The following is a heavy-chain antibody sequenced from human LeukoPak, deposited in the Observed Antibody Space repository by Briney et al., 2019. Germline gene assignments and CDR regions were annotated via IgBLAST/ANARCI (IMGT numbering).Heavy chain of an antibody. V-gene: IGHV3-66*01. CDR1: ESTMRDHA. Sequence: GGSLRLSCAASESTMRDHAISWVRQAPGKGLEWVSVIYSGGSTYYADSVKGRFTISRDNSKNTLYLQMNSLRAEDTAVYYCARTINGGYYSFPGAFDIWGQGTMVTVSS. CDR3: ARTINGGYYSFPGAFDI. D-gene: IGHD3-22*01. CDR2: IYSGGST. J-gene: IGHJ3*02.